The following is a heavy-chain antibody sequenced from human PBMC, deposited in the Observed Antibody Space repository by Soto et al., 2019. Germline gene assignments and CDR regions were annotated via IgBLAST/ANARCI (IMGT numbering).Heavy chain of an antibody. CDR3: AKPSQSVSSALFDS. D-gene: IGHD6-6*01. Sequence: GGSLRLSCAASGFTFEDSTMHWIRQAPGKGLEWVSFITWDGSSTYYADSVKGRFTISRDNTKSSLYPQMNSLRAEDTALYYCAKPSQSVSSALFDSWGPGTLVTVSS. V-gene: IGHV3-43*01. CDR2: ITWDGSST. CDR1: GFTFEDST. J-gene: IGHJ4*02.